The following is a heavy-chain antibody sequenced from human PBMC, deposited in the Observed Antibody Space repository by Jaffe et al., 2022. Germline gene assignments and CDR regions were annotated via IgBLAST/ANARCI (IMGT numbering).Heavy chain of an antibody. D-gene: IGHD3-10*01. V-gene: IGHV1-46*01. CDR1: GYTFTSYY. CDR2: INPSGGST. Sequence: QVQLVQSGAEVKKPGASVKVSCKASGYTFTSYYMHWVRQAPGQGLEWMGIINPSGGSTSYAQKFQGRVTMTRDTSTSTVYMELSSLRSEDTAVYYCASASETMVRGVIIAFDYWGQGTLVTVSS. CDR3: ASASETMVRGVIIAFDY. J-gene: IGHJ4*02.